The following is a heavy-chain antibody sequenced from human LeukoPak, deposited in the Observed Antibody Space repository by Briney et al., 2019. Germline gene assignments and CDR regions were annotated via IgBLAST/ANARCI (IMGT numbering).Heavy chain of an antibody. Sequence: GGSLRLSCAASGFTFSRYGMHWVRQAPGKGLEWVAVIWYDGSNKYYVDSVKGRFTISRDNSKNTVYLQMNSLRAEDTAVYYCARGGDSSWFTDYWGQGTLVTVSS. J-gene: IGHJ4*02. CDR3: ARGGDSSWFTDY. V-gene: IGHV3-33*01. CDR1: GFTFSRYG. D-gene: IGHD6-13*01. CDR2: IWYDGSNK.